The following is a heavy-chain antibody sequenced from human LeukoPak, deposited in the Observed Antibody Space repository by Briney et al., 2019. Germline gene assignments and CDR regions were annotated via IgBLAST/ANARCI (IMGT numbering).Heavy chain of an antibody. V-gene: IGHV1-3*01. Sequence: GASVKVSCKASGYTFTSYGISWVRQAPGQGLEWMGWINAGNGNTKYSQKFQGRVTITRDTSASTAYMELSSLRSEDTAVYYCARSPPYDRYYYYGMDVWGQGTTVTVSS. CDR1: GYTFTSYG. CDR3: ARSPPYDRYYYYGMDV. CDR2: INAGNGNT. J-gene: IGHJ6*02. D-gene: IGHD3-3*01.